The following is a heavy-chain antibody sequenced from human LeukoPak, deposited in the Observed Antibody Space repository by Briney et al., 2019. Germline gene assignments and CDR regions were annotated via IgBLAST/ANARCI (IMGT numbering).Heavy chain of an antibody. J-gene: IGHJ3*02. Sequence: SQTLSLTCTVSGGSISSGDYYWSWIRQPPGKGLEWIGYIYYSGSTYYNPSLKSRVTISVDTSKNQFSLKLSSVTAADTAVYYCARDSPQAVFGNYYDSSRAFDIWGQGTMVTVSS. CDR1: GGSISSGDYY. CDR2: IYYSGST. V-gene: IGHV4-30-4*01. CDR3: ARDSPQAVFGNYYDSSRAFDI. D-gene: IGHD3-22*01.